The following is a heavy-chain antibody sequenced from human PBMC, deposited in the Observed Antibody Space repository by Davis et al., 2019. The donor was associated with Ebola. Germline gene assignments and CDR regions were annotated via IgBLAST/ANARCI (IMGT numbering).Heavy chain of an antibody. V-gene: IGHV1-18*01. CDR3: ARDFPIVVVVAATSYYYGMDV. Sequence: ASVKVSCKASGYTFTSYGISWVRQAPGQGLEWMGWISAYNGNTNYAEKLQGRVTMTTDTSTSTAYMELRSLRSDDTAVYYCARDFPIVVVVAATSYYYGMDVWGQGTTVTVSS. CDR1: GYTFTSYG. D-gene: IGHD2-15*01. J-gene: IGHJ6*02. CDR2: ISAYNGNT.